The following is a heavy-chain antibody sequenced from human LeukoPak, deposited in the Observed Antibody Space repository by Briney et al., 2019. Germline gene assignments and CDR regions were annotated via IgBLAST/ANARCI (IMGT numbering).Heavy chain of an antibody. J-gene: IGHJ6*03. CDR2: IYYSGST. Sequence: SETLSLTCTVSGGSISSSSYYWGWIRQPPGKGLEWIGSIYYSGSTYYNPSLKSRVTISVDTSKNQFSLKLSSVTAADTAVYYCARSKGGYCSSTSCSPPYYYYYMDVWGKGTTVTVSS. V-gene: IGHV4-39*07. CDR3: ARSKGGYCSSTSCSPPYYYYYMDV. D-gene: IGHD2-2*01. CDR1: GGSISSSSYY.